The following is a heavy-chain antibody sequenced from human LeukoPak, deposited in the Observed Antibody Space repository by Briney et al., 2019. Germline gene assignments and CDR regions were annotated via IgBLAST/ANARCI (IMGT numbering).Heavy chain of an antibody. J-gene: IGHJ4*02. Sequence: GGSLRLSCAASGFTFSRYGMHWVRQAPGKGLEWVAVISYDGSNKYYADSVKGRFTISRDNYKSTLYLQMNSLRAEDTAVYYCAKVTLRYFDWLLSPIDYWGQGTLVTVSS. CDR2: ISYDGSNK. V-gene: IGHV3-30*18. D-gene: IGHD3-9*01. CDR1: GFTFSRYG. CDR3: AKVTLRYFDWLLSPIDY.